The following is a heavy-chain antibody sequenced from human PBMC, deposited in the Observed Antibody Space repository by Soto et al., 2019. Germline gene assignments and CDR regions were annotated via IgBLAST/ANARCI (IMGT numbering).Heavy chain of an antibody. J-gene: IGHJ4*02. CDR2: ISYDGSNK. CDR3: ARGLF. CDR1: GFTFSSYA. Sequence: QVQLVESGGGVVQPGRSLRLSCAASGFTFSSYAMHWVRQAPGKGLEWVAVISYDGSNKYYADSVKGRFTISRDNSKNTLYLQMNSPRAEDTAVYYCARGLFWGQGTLVTVSS. V-gene: IGHV3-30-3*01.